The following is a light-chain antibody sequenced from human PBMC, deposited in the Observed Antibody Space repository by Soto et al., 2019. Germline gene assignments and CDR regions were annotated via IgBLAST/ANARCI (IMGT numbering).Light chain of an antibody. J-gene: IGKJ2*01. CDR2: DAS. Sequence: DIQMTQSPSTLSASVGDRVTITCRASQSISSWLAWYQQKPGKAPTLLIYDASSMESGVPSRFSGSGSGTDFTLTISSLQPDDFATYYCHQYTSYPYTLGQGTKLEIK. CDR3: HQYTSYPYT. CDR1: QSISSW. V-gene: IGKV1-5*01.